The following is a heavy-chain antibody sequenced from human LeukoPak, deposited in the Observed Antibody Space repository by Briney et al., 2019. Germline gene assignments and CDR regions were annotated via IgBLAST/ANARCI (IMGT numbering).Heavy chain of an antibody. Sequence: SVTLSLTCAVYVGSFSGYYWIWIGQPPGKGLEGIGEINHSGSTNYNPSLKSRVTISVDTSKNQFSLKLSSVTAADTAVYYCARGPQLGGYSNYNVWGKGTTVTVSS. D-gene: IGHD4-11*01. CDR1: VGSFSGYY. J-gene: IGHJ6*04. V-gene: IGHV4-34*01. CDR2: INHSGST. CDR3: ARGPQLGGYSNYNV.